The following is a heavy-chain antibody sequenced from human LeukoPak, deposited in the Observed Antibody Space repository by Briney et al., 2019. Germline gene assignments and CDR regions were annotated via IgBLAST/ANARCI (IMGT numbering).Heavy chain of an antibody. J-gene: IGHJ4*02. D-gene: IGHD3-22*01. CDR1: GYTFTSYG. V-gene: IGHV1-18*01. Sequence: ASVKVSCKASGYTFTSYGISWGRHAPGQGLEWMGWISAYNGNTNYAQKLQGRVTMTTDTSTSTAYMELRSLRSDDTAVYYCARDRRLRSYYDSSGYFPLVYWGQGTLVTVSS. CDR3: ARDRRLRSYYDSSGYFPLVY. CDR2: ISAYNGNT.